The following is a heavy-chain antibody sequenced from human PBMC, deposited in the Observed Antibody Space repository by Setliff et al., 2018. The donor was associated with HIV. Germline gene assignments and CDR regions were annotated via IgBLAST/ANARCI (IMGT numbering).Heavy chain of an antibody. D-gene: IGHD2-21*01. CDR2: MYYSGNT. Sequence: PSETLSLTCTASGVSISNYYWSWIRQPPGKGLEWIGYMYYSGNTNYNPSLKSRVTISVDTSKSQFSLKLNSVTAADTAAYYCARDQSDWSYWGQGTLVTVSS. CDR3: ARDQSDWSY. V-gene: IGHV4-59*01. J-gene: IGHJ4*02. CDR1: GVSISNYY.